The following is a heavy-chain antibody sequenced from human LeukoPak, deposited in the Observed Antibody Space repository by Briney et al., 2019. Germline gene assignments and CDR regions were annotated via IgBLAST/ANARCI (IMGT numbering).Heavy chain of an antibody. CDR1: GYTFTSYG. D-gene: IGHD3-22*01. Sequence: GASVKVSCKASGYTFTSYGISWVRQAPGQGLEWMGWISAYNGNTNYAQKLQGRVTMTTDTSTSTAYMELRSLRSDDTAVYYCARDLNVGGQGSSGRNHYFDYWGQGTLVTVSS. J-gene: IGHJ4*02. CDR2: ISAYNGNT. CDR3: ARDLNVGGQGSSGRNHYFDY. V-gene: IGHV1-18*01.